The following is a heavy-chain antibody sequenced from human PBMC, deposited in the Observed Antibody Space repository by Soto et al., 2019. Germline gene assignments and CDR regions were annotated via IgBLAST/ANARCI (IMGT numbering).Heavy chain of an antibody. Sequence: SVKVSCKASGGTFSSYAISWVRQAPGQGLEWMGGIIPIFVTANYAQKFQGRVTITADKSTSTAYMELSSLRSEDTAVYYCARVPGSTMVRGVIIPYYFDYWGQGTLVTVSS. D-gene: IGHD3-10*01. CDR2: IIPIFVTA. V-gene: IGHV1-69*06. CDR3: ARVPGSTMVRGVIIPYYFDY. CDR1: GGTFSSYA. J-gene: IGHJ4*02.